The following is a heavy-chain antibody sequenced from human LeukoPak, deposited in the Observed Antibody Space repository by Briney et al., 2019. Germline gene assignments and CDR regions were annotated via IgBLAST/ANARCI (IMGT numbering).Heavy chain of an antibody. J-gene: IGHJ3*02. D-gene: IGHD2-2*01. CDR2: IYYSGST. V-gene: IGHV4-34*09. CDR3: AREQRYCSSTSCHPNAFDI. Sequence: KPSETLSLTCAVYGGSFSGYYWSWIRQPPGKGLEWIGYIYYSGSTYYNPSLKSRVTISVDTSKNQFSLKLSSVTAADTAVYYCAREQRYCSSTSCHPNAFDIWGQGTMVTVSS. CDR1: GGSFSGYY.